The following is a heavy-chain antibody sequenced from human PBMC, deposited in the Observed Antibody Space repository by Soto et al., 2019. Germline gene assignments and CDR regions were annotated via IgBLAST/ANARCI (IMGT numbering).Heavy chain of an antibody. CDR1: RDSVNSLD. CDR3: AKGDWCGCCLDP. Sequence: APVKVSCKSCRDSVNSLDVDWFLQASGQGLEWMGWMNPNSGNTDYAQQFQGRVTLTKNTSISAVYMQMTRRTCHDTTVDYYAKGDWCGCCLDPWGLGTLVTVS. J-gene: IGHJ5*02. CDR2: MNPNSGNT. D-gene: IGHD3-9*01. V-gene: IGHV1-8*02.